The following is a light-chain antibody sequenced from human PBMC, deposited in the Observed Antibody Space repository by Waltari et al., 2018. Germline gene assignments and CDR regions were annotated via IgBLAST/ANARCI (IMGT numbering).Light chain of an antibody. Sequence: QSALTQPPSASGSPGQSVTISCTGTSSDIGGYNYVSWYQQHPGKAPKLMVYEVSKRPVVVPDRFSGSKSGNTASLTVSGLQAEDEADYYCSSCPGSVVFGGGTTLTVL. CDR1: SSDIGGYNY. CDR2: EVS. CDR3: SSCPGSVV. J-gene: IGLJ2*01. V-gene: IGLV2-8*01.